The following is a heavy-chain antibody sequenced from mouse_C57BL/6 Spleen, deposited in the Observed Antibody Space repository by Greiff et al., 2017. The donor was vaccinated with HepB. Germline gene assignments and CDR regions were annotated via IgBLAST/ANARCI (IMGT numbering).Heavy chain of an antibody. Sequence: EVMLVESGGGLVKPGGSLKLSCAASGFTFSSYAMSWVRQTPEKRLEWVATISDGGSYTYYPDNVKGRFTISRDNAKNNLYLQMSHLKSEDTAMYYCARDRVYGSSYWYFDVWGTGTTVTVSS. CDR1: GFTFSSYA. J-gene: IGHJ1*03. V-gene: IGHV5-4*01. CDR2: ISDGGSYT. CDR3: ARDRVYGSSYWYFDV. D-gene: IGHD1-1*01.